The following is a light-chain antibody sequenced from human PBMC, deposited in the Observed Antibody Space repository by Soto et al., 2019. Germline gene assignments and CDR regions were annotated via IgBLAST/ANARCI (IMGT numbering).Light chain of an antibody. V-gene: IGKV3-15*01. CDR3: QQYDKWPPWT. Sequence: EIVMTQSPATLSVSPGERATLSCRASQSVSSRLAWYQQKPGLPPRLLIYGASTRATETPVRFTGSGSGTEFTLTISSLQSEDFAVYYCQQYDKWPPWTFGQGTKVDIK. CDR2: GAS. CDR1: QSVSSR. J-gene: IGKJ1*01.